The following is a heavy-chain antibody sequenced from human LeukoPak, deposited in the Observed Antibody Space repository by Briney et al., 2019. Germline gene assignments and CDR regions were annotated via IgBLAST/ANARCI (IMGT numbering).Heavy chain of an antibody. Sequence: PSETLSLTCTVSGGSISSYYWSWIRQPPGKGLEWIGEINHSGSTNYNPSLKSRVTISVDTSKNQFSLKLSSVTAADTAVYYCARGNPGVRGDREDYWGQGTLVTVSS. CDR2: INHSGST. J-gene: IGHJ4*02. CDR1: GGSISSYY. CDR3: ARGNPGVRGDREDY. D-gene: IGHD3-10*01. V-gene: IGHV4-34*01.